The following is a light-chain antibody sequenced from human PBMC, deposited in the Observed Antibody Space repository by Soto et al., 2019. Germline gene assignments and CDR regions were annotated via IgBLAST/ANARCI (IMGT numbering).Light chain of an antibody. V-gene: IGKV3-15*01. J-gene: IGKJ1*01. CDR3: QQYNNWPRT. CDR1: QSVSSK. Sequence: EIVMTQSPATLSVTQGEGATLSCRASQSVSSKLAWYQQKPGQAPRLLIYGASTRATGIPARFSGSGSGTEFTLIISSLQSEDFAVYYCQQYNNWPRTFGQGTKVDI. CDR2: GAS.